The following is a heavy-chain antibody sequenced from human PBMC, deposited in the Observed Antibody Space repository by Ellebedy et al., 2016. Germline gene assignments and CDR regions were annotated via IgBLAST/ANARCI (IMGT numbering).Heavy chain of an antibody. CDR3: ARGHYDSSGYSYYMDV. CDR1: GFTFDDYG. D-gene: IGHD3-22*01. Sequence: GESLKISCAASGFTFDDYGMSWVRQAPGKGLEWVSGINWNGGSTGYADSVKGRFTISRDNAKNSLYLQMNSLRAEDTALYHCARGHYDSSGYSYYMDVWGKGTTVTVSS. J-gene: IGHJ6*03. V-gene: IGHV3-20*01. CDR2: INWNGGST.